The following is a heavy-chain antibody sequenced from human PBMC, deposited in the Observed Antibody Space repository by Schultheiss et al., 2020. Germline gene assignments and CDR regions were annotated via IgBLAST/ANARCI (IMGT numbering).Heavy chain of an antibody. V-gene: IGHV6-1*01. Sequence: SQTLSLTCAISGDSVSSNSAAWNWIRQSPSRGLEWLGRTYYRSKWYNDYAVSVKSRITINPDTSKNQFSLQLNSVTPEDTAVYYCARVNEGRFWSGYYDPYYYYGMDVWGQGTTV. D-gene: IGHD3-3*01. CDR3: ARVNEGRFWSGYYDPYYYYGMDV. CDR1: GDSVSSNSAA. J-gene: IGHJ6*02. CDR2: TYYRSKWYN.